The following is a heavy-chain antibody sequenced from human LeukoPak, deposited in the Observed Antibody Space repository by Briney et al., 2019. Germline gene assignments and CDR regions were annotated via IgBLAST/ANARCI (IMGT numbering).Heavy chain of an antibody. CDR2: RYHSGSS. D-gene: IGHD7-27*01. CDR1: GGSLSNYY. Sequence: SETLSLTCTVSGGSLSNYYWSWVRQPPGKGPEWMGYRYHSGSSNYNPSLESRVTISVDTSKNQFSLRLSSVTAADTAVYYCARYWGSVFYYYGMDVWGQGITVIVSS. V-gene: IGHV4-59*01. CDR3: ARYWGSVFYYYGMDV. J-gene: IGHJ6*02.